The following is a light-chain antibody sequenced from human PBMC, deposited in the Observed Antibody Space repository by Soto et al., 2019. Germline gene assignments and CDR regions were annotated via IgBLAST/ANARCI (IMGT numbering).Light chain of an antibody. CDR1: QSVSNN. V-gene: IGKV3-15*01. Sequence: EIVLTQSPATLSFSPGERATLSCRASQSVSNNYLAWYQQKPGQAPRLFIYGASTRATSVPARFSGSGSGTEFTLTISSMQSEDFAVYYCQQYDDWPATFGQGTKVDIK. CDR2: GAS. CDR3: QQYDDWPAT. J-gene: IGKJ1*01.